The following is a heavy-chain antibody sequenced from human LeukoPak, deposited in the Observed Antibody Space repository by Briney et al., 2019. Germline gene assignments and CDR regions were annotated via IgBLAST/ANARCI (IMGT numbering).Heavy chain of an antibody. Sequence: PGGSLRLSCAASGFTVSSNYMSWVRQAPGKGLEWVSVIYSGGSTYYADSVKGRFTISRDNSKNTLYLQMNSLRAEDTAVYYCARGFDFWSGYGYYFDYWGKGTLVTVSS. J-gene: IGHJ4*02. CDR3: ARGFDFWSGYGYYFDY. CDR1: GFTVSSNY. V-gene: IGHV3-53*01. CDR2: IYSGGST. D-gene: IGHD3-3*01.